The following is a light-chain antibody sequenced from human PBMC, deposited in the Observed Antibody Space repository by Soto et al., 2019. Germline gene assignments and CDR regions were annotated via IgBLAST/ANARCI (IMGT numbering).Light chain of an antibody. CDR3: QQYSASPPT. CDR1: QTVTGNY. J-gene: IGKJ1*01. CDR2: TAS. V-gene: IGKV3-20*01. Sequence: EIGLTQSPGALCLCTGDRATRSCRAMQTVTGNYLAWYHQTPAQAPRLLIHTASSRPTAIPARFSASGTGTDFTLTISRLQPEDFAVYYCQQYSASPPTFRQGTKV.